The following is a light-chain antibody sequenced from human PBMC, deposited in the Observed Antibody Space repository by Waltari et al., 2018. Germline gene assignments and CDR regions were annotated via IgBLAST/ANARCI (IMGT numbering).Light chain of an antibody. Sequence: EIVLTQSPVTLSLSPGDVDTLSCKTSQSVGNFLAWYQQRPGQAPRLLIYDASLRAAGIPARFSGSGSGTDFTLTISSLESEDSAVYFCQQRNSWPLTFGPGTTV. J-gene: IGKJ3*01. CDR3: QQRNSWPLT. V-gene: IGKV3-11*01. CDR2: DAS. CDR1: QSVGNF.